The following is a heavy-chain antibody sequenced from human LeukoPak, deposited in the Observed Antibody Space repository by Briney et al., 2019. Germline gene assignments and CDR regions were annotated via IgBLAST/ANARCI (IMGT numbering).Heavy chain of an antibody. D-gene: IGHD3-10*01. V-gene: IGHV4-39*01. CDR3: ARQDYGSGTTDY. CDR1: GGSISNNNW. Sequence: SGTLSLTCSVSGGSISNNNWWSWVRQPPGKGLEWIGSIYYTGNTYYNPSLKSRVTISVDTSKKQFSLKLSSVTAADTAVYYCARQDYGSGTTDYWGQGTLVTVSS. J-gene: IGHJ4*02. CDR2: IYYTGNT.